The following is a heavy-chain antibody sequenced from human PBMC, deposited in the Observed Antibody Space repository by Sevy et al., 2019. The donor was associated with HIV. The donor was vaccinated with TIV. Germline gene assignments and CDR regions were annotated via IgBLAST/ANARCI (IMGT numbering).Heavy chain of an antibody. CDR1: GFTFSSYE. V-gene: IGHV3-48*03. CDR2: IISSGTTI. D-gene: IGHD3-22*01. Sequence: GGSLRLSCEASGFTFSSYEMNWVRQAPGKGLEWVSYIISSGTTIKYAASVKGRFTISRDNAKNSLYMQMNSRRAEDTAVYYCARVDANYDKGFDPWGQGTLVTVSS. CDR3: ARVDANYDKGFDP. J-gene: IGHJ5*02.